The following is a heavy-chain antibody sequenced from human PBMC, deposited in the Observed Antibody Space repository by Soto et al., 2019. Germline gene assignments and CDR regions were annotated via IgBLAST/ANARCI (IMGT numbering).Heavy chain of an antibody. V-gene: IGHV3-30*18. Sequence: GGSLRLSCAASGFTFSSYGMHWVRQAPGKGLEWVAVISYDGSNKYYADSVKGRFTISRDNSRNTLYLQMNSLRAEDTAVYYCAKERDPKAVAGPFDYWGQGTLVTVSS. CDR3: AKERDPKAVAGPFDY. J-gene: IGHJ4*02. CDR1: GFTFSSYG. CDR2: ISYDGSNK. D-gene: IGHD6-19*01.